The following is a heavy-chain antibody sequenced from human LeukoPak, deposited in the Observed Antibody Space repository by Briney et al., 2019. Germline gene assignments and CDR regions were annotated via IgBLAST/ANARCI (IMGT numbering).Heavy chain of an antibody. CDR1: GGSICSYD. D-gene: IGHD6-13*01. V-gene: IGHV4-4*07. J-gene: IGHJ2*01. CDR3: ARVSSSWYQDWYFDL. CDR2: TYTSGST. Sequence: SETLSLTCTVSGGSICSYDWSWIRQPAGKGLEWIGRTYTSGSTNYNPSLKSRVTMSVDMSKNQFSLKLSSMIAADTAVYYCARVSSSWYQDWYFDLWGRGTLVTVSA.